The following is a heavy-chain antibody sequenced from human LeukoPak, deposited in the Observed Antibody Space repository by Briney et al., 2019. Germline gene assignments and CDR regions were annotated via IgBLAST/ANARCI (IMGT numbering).Heavy chain of an antibody. CDR1: GGSISSYY. Sequence: SETLSLTCTVSGGSISSYYWSWIRQPPGKGLEWIGYIYYSGSTNYNPSLKSRVTISVDTSKNQFSLKLSSVTAADTAVYYCARHSSEAAADALAHEYFQHWGQGTLVTVSS. D-gene: IGHD6-13*01. J-gene: IGHJ1*01. CDR2: IYYSGST. V-gene: IGHV4-59*08. CDR3: ARHSSEAAADALAHEYFQH.